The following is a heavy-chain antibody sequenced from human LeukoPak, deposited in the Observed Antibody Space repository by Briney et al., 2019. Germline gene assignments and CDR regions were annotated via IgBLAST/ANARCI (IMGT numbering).Heavy chain of an antibody. D-gene: IGHD5-18*01. V-gene: IGHV3-7*04. J-gene: IGHJ4*02. CDR2: IDQYGRAK. CDR3: ARADSYGSILDY. CDR1: GLTFSNYW. Sequence: GGSLRLSCAASGLTFSNYWMSWVRQAPGKGLEWVASIDQYGRAKYYVDSVRGRFTFSRDNTKNSLHLQMSSLRAEDTAVYYCARADSYGSILDYWGQGNRVTVSS.